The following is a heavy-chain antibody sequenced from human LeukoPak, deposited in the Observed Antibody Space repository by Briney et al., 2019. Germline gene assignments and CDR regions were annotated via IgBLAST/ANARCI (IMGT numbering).Heavy chain of an antibody. D-gene: IGHD1-26*01. CDR3: AKEGGFDRTYYYYYYGMDV. Sequence: GGSLRLSCAASGFTFSSYAMSWVRQAPGKGLEWVSAISGSGGSTYYADSVKGRFTISRDTSKNTLYLQMNSLRAEDTAVYYCAKEGGFDRTYYYYYYGMDVWGQGTTVTVSS. CDR1: GFTFSSYA. V-gene: IGHV3-23*01. CDR2: ISGSGGST. J-gene: IGHJ6*02.